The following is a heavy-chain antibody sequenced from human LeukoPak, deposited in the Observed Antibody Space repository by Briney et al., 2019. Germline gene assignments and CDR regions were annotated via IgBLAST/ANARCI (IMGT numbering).Heavy chain of an antibody. CDR2: ISGSGGST. V-gene: IGHV3-23*01. CDR3: AKTSRVRGVINFDY. D-gene: IGHD3-10*01. Sequence: GGSLRLSCAASGFSFSVYWMHWVRQAPGKGLEWVSAISGSGGSTYYADSVKGRFTISRDNSKNTLYLQMNSLRAEDTAVYYCAKTSRVRGVINFDYWGQGTLVTVSS. J-gene: IGHJ4*02. CDR1: GFSFSVYW.